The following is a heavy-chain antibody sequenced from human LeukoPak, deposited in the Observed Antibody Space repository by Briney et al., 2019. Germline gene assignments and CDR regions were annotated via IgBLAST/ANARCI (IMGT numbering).Heavy chain of an antibody. CDR1: GGSFSGFY. CDR2: INHSGST. D-gene: IGHD3-10*01. V-gene: IGHV4-34*01. Sequence: SETLSLTCAVYGGSFSGFYWSWIRQPPGKGLEWIGEINHSGSTNYNPSLKSRVTISVDTSKNQFSLKLSSVTAADTAVYYCALWFGATGFDYWGQGTLVTVSS. CDR3: ALWFGATGFDY. J-gene: IGHJ4*02.